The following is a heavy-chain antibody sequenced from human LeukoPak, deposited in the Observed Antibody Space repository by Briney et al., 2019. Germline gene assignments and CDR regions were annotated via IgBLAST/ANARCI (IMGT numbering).Heavy chain of an antibody. D-gene: IGHD3-22*01. CDR2: ISGSGGST. Sequence: GGSLRLSCAASGFTFSSYWMSWVRQAPGKGLEWVSVISGSGGSTYYADSVKGRFTISRDNSKNTLYLQMNSLRAEDTAVYYCARVLYYYDSSGYYYWGQGTLVTVSS. CDR1: GFTFSSYW. CDR3: ARVLYYYDSSGYYY. J-gene: IGHJ4*02. V-gene: IGHV3-23*01.